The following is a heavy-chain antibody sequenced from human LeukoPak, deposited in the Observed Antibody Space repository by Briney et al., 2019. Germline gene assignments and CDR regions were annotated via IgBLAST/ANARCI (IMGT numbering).Heavy chain of an antibody. Sequence: PSETLSLTCTVSGGSVNSGSYYWSWIRQPPGKGLEWIGYIYYSGSTNYNPSLKSRVTISVDTSKNQFSLKLSSVTAADTAVYYCARVQRLYIAAFDIWGQGTMVTVSS. D-gene: IGHD4-11*01. CDR1: GGSVNSGSYY. CDR3: ARVQRLYIAAFDI. J-gene: IGHJ3*02. V-gene: IGHV4-61*01. CDR2: IYYSGST.